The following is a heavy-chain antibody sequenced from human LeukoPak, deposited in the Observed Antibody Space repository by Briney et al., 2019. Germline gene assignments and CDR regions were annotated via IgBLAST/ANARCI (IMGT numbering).Heavy chain of an antibody. J-gene: IGHJ4*02. V-gene: IGHV4-34*01. CDR1: GGSFSGYY. CDR2: INHSGST. D-gene: IGHD6-13*01. Sequence: SETLSLTCAVYGGSFSGYYWSWIRQPPGKGLEWIGEINHSGSTNYNPSLKSRVTMSVDTSKNQFSLKLTSVTAADTAIYYCARDSSSWRSFDCWGQGMLVTVSS. CDR3: ARDSSSWRSFDC.